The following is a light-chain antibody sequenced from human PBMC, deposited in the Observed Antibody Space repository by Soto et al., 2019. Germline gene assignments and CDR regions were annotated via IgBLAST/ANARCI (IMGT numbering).Light chain of an antibody. Sequence: EIVMAQSPATLSVSPGERATLSCRASQSVSSNLAWYQQKPGQAPRLLIYGASTRATGIPARFSGSGSGTEFTLTIRSLQPEDFATYYCKQSYSTPWTFGQGTKVDIK. V-gene: IGKV3D-15*01. CDR3: KQSYSTPWT. CDR1: QSVSSN. J-gene: IGKJ1*01. CDR2: GAS.